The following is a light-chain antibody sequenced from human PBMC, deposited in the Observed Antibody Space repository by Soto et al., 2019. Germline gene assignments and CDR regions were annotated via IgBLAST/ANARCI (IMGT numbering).Light chain of an antibody. V-gene: IGLV2-14*01. CDR1: SSDVGGYNY. CDR2: EVS. CDR3: SSYTSSSTYV. Sequence: QSALTQPASVSGSPGQSITISCTGTSSDVGGYNYVSWYQQHPGKAPKLMIYEVSNRPSGISNRFSGSKSGNTASLTISGLQAEDEADSYCSSYTSSSTYVFGIGTKLTVL. J-gene: IGLJ1*01.